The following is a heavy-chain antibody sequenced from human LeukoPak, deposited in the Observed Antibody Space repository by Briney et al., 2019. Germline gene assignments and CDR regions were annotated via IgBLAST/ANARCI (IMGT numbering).Heavy chain of an antibody. CDR3: ARGPNYDILTDMGYYYYYGMDV. D-gene: IGHD3-9*01. V-gene: IGHV4-61*01. Sequence: SETLSLTCTVSGGSISSGSYYWSWIRQPPGKGLEWIGYIYYSGSTNYNPSLKSRVTISVDTSKNQFSLKLSSVTAADTAVYYCARGPNYDILTDMGYYYYYGMDVWGQGTTVTVSS. J-gene: IGHJ6*02. CDR1: GGSISSGSYY. CDR2: IYYSGST.